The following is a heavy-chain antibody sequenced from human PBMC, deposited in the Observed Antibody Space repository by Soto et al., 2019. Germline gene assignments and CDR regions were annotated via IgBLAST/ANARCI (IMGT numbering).Heavy chain of an antibody. V-gene: IGHV3-48*01. Sequence: GGSLRLSCAASGFTFSSYSMNWVRQAPGKGLEWVSYISSSSSTIYYADSVKGRFTISRDNAKNSLYLQMNSLRAEDTAVYYCARAVKITFGGVNAFDIWGQGTMVT. D-gene: IGHD3-16*01. CDR2: ISSSSSTI. J-gene: IGHJ3*02. CDR1: GFTFSSYS. CDR3: ARAVKITFGGVNAFDI.